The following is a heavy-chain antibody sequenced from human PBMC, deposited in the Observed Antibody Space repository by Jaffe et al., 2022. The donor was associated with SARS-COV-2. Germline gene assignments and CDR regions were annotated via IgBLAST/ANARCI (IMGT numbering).Heavy chain of an antibody. CDR3: ARPKRTRGWFDP. J-gene: IGHJ5*02. V-gene: IGHV4-39*01. CDR1: GGSISSSSYY. D-gene: IGHD1-1*01. Sequence: QLQLQESGPGLVKPSETLSLTCTVSGGSISSSSYYWGWIRQPPGKGLEWIGSIYYSGSTYYNPSLKSRVTISVDTSKNQFSLKLSSVTAADTAVYYCARPKRTRGWFDPWGQGTLVTVSS. CDR2: IYYSGST.